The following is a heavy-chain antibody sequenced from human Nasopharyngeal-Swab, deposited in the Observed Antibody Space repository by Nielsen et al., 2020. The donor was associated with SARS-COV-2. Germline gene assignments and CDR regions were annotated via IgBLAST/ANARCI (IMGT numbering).Heavy chain of an antibody. CDR3: ASPRNRDGYNSFDY. V-gene: IGHV1-2*06. D-gene: IGHD5-24*01. CDR2: INPNSGGT. CDR1: GYTFTGYY. Sequence: ASVKVSCKASGYTFTGYYMHCVRQAPGQGLEWMGRINPNSGGTNYAQKFQGRVTMTRDTSISTAYMELSRLRSDDTAVYYCASPRNRDGYNSFDYWGQGTLVTVSS. J-gene: IGHJ4*02.